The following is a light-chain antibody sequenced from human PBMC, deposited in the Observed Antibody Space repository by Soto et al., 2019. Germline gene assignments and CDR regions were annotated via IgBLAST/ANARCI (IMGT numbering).Light chain of an antibody. CDR3: QQYYSIPYT. V-gene: IGKV4-1*01. J-gene: IGKJ2*01. Sequence: DIVMIQSPDSLAVSLGERATINCKSSQSVFYSSNNKNYLGGFQQKPGQSPNMLIYWASTRDSGVPDQFSGRGSRTEFTLTISSPQAEDVAVYYCQQYYSIPYTFGQGTKLEIK. CDR1: QSVFYSSNNKNY. CDR2: WAS.